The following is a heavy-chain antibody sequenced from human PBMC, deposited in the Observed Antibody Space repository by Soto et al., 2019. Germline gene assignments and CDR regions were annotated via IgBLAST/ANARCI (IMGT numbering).Heavy chain of an antibody. CDR1: GFTFSTYA. CDR2: ISGSGGST. Sequence: GSLSLSCAASGFTFSTYAMSWVRQAPGKGLEWVSSISGSGGSTYYADSVKGRFTISRDNSKNTLYLQMNSLRAEDTAVYYCSKGVHGYYSWYFDLWGRGTLVTVSS. V-gene: IGHV3-23*01. D-gene: IGHD4-17*01. J-gene: IGHJ2*01. CDR3: SKGVHGYYSWYFDL.